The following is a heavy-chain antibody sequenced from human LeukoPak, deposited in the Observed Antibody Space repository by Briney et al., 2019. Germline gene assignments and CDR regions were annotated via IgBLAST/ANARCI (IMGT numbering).Heavy chain of an antibody. D-gene: IGHD6-19*01. J-gene: IGHJ4*02. CDR3: AKDEQWLPDY. V-gene: IGHV3-23*01. CDR1: GFTFSNYA. CDR2: ISGSGGST. Sequence: HPGGSLRLSCAASGFTFSNYAMSWVRQAPGKGLEWVSTISGSGGSTYYADSVKGRFTISRDNSKNTLYLQMSSLRAEDTAVYYCAKDEQWLPDYWGQGTLVTVSS.